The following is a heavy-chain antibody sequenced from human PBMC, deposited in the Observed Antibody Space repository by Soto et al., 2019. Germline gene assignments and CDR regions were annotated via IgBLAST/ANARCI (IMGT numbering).Heavy chain of an antibody. V-gene: IGHV1-8*01. J-gene: IGHJ4*02. CDR1: GYTFTSYY. Sequence: ASVEVSCKASGYTFTSYYINWVRQATGQGLEWMGWMNPNSGNTGYAQKFQGRVTMTRNTSISTAYMELSSLRSEDTAVYYCAISYYYDSSGYYYVWPYWGQGTLVTVSS. CDR2: MNPNSGNT. CDR3: AISYYYDSSGYYYVWPY. D-gene: IGHD3-22*01.